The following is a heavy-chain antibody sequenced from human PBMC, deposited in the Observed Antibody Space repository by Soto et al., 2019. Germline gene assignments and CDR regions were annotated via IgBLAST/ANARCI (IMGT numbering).Heavy chain of an antibody. J-gene: IGHJ1*01. CDR1: GFTFSSYE. CDR3: ARVSQSFIEYFQY. CDR2: ISSSGSTI. Sequence: LRLSCAASGFTFSSYEMIWVRQAPGRGLEWLSYISSSGSTIYYADSVKGRFTISRDNAKNSLYLQMNSLRAEDTAVYNCARVSQSFIEYFQYWGKGTLVTVSS. V-gene: IGHV3-48*03. D-gene: IGHD3-16*02.